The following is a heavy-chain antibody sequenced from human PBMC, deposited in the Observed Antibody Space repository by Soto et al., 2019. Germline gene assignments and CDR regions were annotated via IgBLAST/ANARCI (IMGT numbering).Heavy chain of an antibody. J-gene: IGHJ6*02. CDR2: INSDGSST. D-gene: IGHD3-16*01. V-gene: IGHV3-74*01. CDR3: ARAGGSRHYYYYYGMDV. Sequence: GGSLRLSCAASGFTFSSYWMHWVRQAPGKGLVWVSRINSDGSSTSYADSVKGRLTISRDNAKNTLYLQMNSLRAEDTAVYYCARAGGSRHYYYYYGMDVWGQGTTVTVSS. CDR1: GFTFSSYW.